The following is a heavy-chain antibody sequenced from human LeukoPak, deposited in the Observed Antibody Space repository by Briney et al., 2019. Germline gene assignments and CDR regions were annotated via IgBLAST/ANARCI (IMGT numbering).Heavy chain of an antibody. J-gene: IGHJ6*03. CDR3: ARNPDCSSTSCYFYYYYYMDV. Sequence: LRLSCSASGFTFSDYYMSWIRQAPGKGLEWIGEINHSGSTNYSPSLKSRVTISVDTSKNQFSLKLSSVTAADTAVYYCARNPDCSSTSCYFYYYYYMDVWGKGTTVTVSS. D-gene: IGHD2-2*01. CDR1: GFTFSDYY. V-gene: IGHV4-34*01. CDR2: INHSGST.